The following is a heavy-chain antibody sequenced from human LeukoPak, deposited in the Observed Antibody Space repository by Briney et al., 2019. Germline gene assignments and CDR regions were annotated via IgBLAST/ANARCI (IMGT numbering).Heavy chain of an antibody. Sequence: ASVKVSCKASGYTFTSYYMHRVRQAPGQGLEWMGIINPSGGSTSYAQKFQGRVTMTRDTSTSTVYMELSSLRSEDTAVYYCARDIDSNMARGYRTRAFDIWGQGTMVTVSS. V-gene: IGHV1-46*01. CDR2: INPSGGST. CDR3: ARDIDSNMARGYRTRAFDI. D-gene: IGHD4-4*01. CDR1: GYTFTSYY. J-gene: IGHJ3*02.